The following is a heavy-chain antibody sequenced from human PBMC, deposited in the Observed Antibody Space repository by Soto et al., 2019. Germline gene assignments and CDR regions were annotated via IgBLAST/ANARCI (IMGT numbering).Heavy chain of an antibody. CDR1: SSSISSSNW. J-gene: IGHJ3*02. CDR3: ARVPEDWNLLFGAFDI. Sequence: QVQLQESGPGLVKPSGTLSLTCAVSSSSISSSNWWSWVRQPPGKGLEWIGEIYHSGSTNYNPSLKSRVTISVDKSKNQFSLKLSSVTAADTAVYYCARVPEDWNLLFGAFDIWGQGTMVTVSS. D-gene: IGHD1-1*01. CDR2: IYHSGST. V-gene: IGHV4-4*02.